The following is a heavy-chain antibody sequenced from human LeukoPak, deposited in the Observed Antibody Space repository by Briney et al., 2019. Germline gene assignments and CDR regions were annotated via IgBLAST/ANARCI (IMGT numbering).Heavy chain of an antibody. Sequence: SGPTLVNPTQTLTLTCTFSGFSLSTSGVGVGWCRQPPGKALEWLAFIYWNDDKRYSPSLKSRLTITKDTSKNQVVLTMTNMDPLDTATYYCAHSTTVLAFDIWGQGTMVTVSS. CDR3: AHSTTVLAFDI. J-gene: IGHJ3*02. CDR1: GFSLSTSGVG. CDR2: IYWNDDK. D-gene: IGHD4-17*01. V-gene: IGHV2-5*01.